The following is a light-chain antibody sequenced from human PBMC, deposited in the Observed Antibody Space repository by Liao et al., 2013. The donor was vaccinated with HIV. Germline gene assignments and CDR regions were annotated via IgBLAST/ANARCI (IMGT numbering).Light chain of an antibody. CDR1: TLGDKN. V-gene: IGLV3-1*01. Sequence: SYELTQPPSVSVSPGQTASITCSGDTLGDKNACWYQQRPGQSPVLLICQDNKRPSGIPERFSGSNSGNTATLTISRVEAGDEADYYCQVWDSSSDHWVFGGGTKLTVL. J-gene: IGLJ3*02. CDR2: QDN. CDR3: QVWDSSSDHWV.